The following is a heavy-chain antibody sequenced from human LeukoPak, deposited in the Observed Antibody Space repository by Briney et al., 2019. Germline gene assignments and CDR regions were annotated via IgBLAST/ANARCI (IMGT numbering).Heavy chain of an antibody. CDR1: GFTFSSYA. Sequence: AGGSLRLSCAASGFTFSSYAMSWVRQAPGKGLEWVSVISGSGGSTYYADSVKGRFTISRDNSKNTLYLQMNSLRAEDTAVYYCASSAEQWLAQPLDYWGQGTLVTVSS. D-gene: IGHD6-19*01. CDR3: ASSAEQWLAQPLDY. CDR2: ISGSGGST. J-gene: IGHJ4*02. V-gene: IGHV3-23*01.